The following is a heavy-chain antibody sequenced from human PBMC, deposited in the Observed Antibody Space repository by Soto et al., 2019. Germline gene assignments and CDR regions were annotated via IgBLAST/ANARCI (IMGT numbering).Heavy chain of an antibody. CDR1: GSYFRDYY. J-gene: IGHJ6*02. D-gene: IGHD1-1*01. Sequence: SETVSLTYAPHGSYFRDYYWSSFRPPPGKGLEWIGEINHSGSTNYNPSLKSRVTISVDTSKNQFSLKLSSVTAADTAVYYCARTIRGGTYYYYGMDVWGQGTTVTVSS. CDR2: INHSGST. CDR3: ARTIRGGTYYYYGMDV. V-gene: IGHV4-34*01.